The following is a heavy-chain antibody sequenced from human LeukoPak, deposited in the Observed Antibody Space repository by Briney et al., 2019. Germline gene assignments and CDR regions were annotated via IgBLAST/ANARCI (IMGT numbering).Heavy chain of an antibody. J-gene: IGHJ4*02. CDR2: MNPNSGNT. CDR1: GYTFTSYD. CDR3: ARGVEMATKISDC. Sequence: VKVSCKASGYTFTSYDINWVRQATGQGLEWMGWMNPNSGNTGYAQKFQGRVTMTRNTSIRTAYMELSSLRSEDTAVYYCARGVEMATKISDCWGQGTLVTVSS. V-gene: IGHV1-8*01. D-gene: IGHD5-24*01.